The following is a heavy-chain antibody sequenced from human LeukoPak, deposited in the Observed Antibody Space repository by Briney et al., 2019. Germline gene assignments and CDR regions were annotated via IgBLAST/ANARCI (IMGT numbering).Heavy chain of an antibody. CDR3: ARARRRGSYRYDAFDI. CDR1: GFTFSSYW. J-gene: IGHJ3*02. D-gene: IGHD3-16*02. V-gene: IGHV3-7*03. Sequence: GGSLRLSCAASGFTFSSYWMSWVRQAPGKGLEWVANIKQDGSEKYYVDSVKGRFTISRDNAKNSLYLQMNSLRAEDTAVYYCARARRRGSYRYDAFDIWGQGTMVTVSS. CDR2: IKQDGSEK.